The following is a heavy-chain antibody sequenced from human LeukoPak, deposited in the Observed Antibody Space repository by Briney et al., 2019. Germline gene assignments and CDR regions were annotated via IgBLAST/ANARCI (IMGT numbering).Heavy chain of an antibody. J-gene: IGHJ4*02. Sequence: GGSLRLSCAASGFTFSSYEMNWVRQAPGKGLEWVSYISSSSSYMYYADSVKGRFTISRDNAKNSLYLQMNSLRADDTAVYYCTRGKYFDYWGQGTLVTVSS. CDR1: GFTFSSYE. CDR3: TRGKYFDY. V-gene: IGHV3-21*05. CDR2: ISSSSSYM.